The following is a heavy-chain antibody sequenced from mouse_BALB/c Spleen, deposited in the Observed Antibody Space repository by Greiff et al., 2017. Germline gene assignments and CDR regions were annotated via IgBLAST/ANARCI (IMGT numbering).Heavy chain of an antibody. CDR2: IYPGSGST. J-gene: IGHJ3*01. Sequence: QVQLQQPGAELVMPGASVKMSCKASGYTFTDYWMHWVKQRPGQGLEWIGNIYPGSGSTNYDEKFKSKATLTVDTSSSTAYMQLSSLTSEDSAVYYCTRSAGGSSLFAYWGQGTLVTVSA. V-gene: IGHV1-55*01. CDR3: TRSAGGSSLFAY. CDR1: GYTFTDYW. D-gene: IGHD1-1*01.